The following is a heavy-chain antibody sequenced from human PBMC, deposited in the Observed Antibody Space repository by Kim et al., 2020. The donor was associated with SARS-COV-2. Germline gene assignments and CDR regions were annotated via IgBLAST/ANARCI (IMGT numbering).Heavy chain of an antibody. CDR3: ARGAPYISSWYVMDENYYGMDV. Sequence: SVKVSCKASGGTFSSYAISWVRQAPGQGLEWMGGIIPIFGTANYAQKFQGRVTITADESTSTAYMELSSLRSEDTAVYYCARGAPYISSWYVMDENYYGMDVWGQGTTVTVSS. CDR2: IIPIFGTA. J-gene: IGHJ6*02. D-gene: IGHD6-13*01. V-gene: IGHV1-69*13. CDR1: GGTFSSYA.